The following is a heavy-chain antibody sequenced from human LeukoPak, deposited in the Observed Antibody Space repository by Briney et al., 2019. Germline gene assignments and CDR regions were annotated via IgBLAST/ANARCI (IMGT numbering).Heavy chain of an antibody. D-gene: IGHD3-3*01. V-gene: IGHV4-34*01. Sequence: PSETLSLTCAVYGGSFSGYYWSWIRQPPGKGLEWIGEINHSGSTSYNPSLKSRVTISVDTSKNQFSLKLSSVTAADTAVYYCARQLAVYDFWNGYYYRNTHFDYWGQGTLVTVSS. CDR2: INHSGST. J-gene: IGHJ4*02. CDR1: GGSFSGYY. CDR3: ARQLAVYDFWNGYYYRNTHFDY.